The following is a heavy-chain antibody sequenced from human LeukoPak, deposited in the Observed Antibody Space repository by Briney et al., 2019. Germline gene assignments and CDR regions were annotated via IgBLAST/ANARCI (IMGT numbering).Heavy chain of an antibody. V-gene: IGHV1-69*04. D-gene: IGHD6-19*01. CDR2: IIPILGIA. CDR1: GYTFTSYD. Sequence: ASVRVSCKASGYTFTSYDITWVRQAPGQGLEWMGRIIPILGIANYAQKFQGRVTITADKSTSTAYMELSSLRSEDTAVYYCARDPIAVTYYYYGMDVWGQGTTVTVSS. CDR3: ARDPIAVTYYYYGMDV. J-gene: IGHJ6*02.